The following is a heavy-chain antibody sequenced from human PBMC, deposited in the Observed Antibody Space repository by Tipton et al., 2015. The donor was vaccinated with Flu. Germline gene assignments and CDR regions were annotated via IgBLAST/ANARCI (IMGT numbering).Heavy chain of an antibody. Sequence: TLSLTCTVSGGSITSGDYYWSWIRQHPGMGLEWIGYIFYGGDTNYNPSLKSRVTISVDTSKKQFSLKMSSVTAADTAVYYCARVPAAIDSWGQGTLVTVSS. CDR2: IFYGGDT. D-gene: IGHD2-2*01. J-gene: IGHJ5*01. CDR1: GGSITSGDYY. CDR3: ARVPAAIDS. V-gene: IGHV4-31*03.